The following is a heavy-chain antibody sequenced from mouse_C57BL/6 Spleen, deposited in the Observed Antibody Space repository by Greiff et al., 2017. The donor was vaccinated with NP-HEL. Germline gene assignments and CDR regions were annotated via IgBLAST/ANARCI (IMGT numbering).Heavy chain of an antibody. CDR2: IHPNSGST. CDR1: GYTFTSYW. Sequence: QVQLQQPGAELVKPGASVKLSCKASGYTFTSYWMHWVKQRPVQGLEWIGMIHPNSGSTNYNEKFKSKATLTVDKSSSTAYMQISSLTSEYSAVYYCARFITTVVANYYAMDYWGQGTSVTVSS. J-gene: IGHJ4*01. V-gene: IGHV1-64*01. CDR3: ARFITTVVANYYAMDY. D-gene: IGHD1-1*01.